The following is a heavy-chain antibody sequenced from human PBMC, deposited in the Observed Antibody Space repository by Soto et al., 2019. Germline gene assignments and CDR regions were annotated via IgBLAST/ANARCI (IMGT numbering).Heavy chain of an antibody. CDR1: GYSFTNYW. Sequence: PVESLKIYCHASGYSFTNYWIAWGRQVPWKGLEWMGIIYPDDSDTRYNPTFEGHVTISADKSISTAYLQWSSLKASDTAVYYCAREQGAYTLVRGDVDYWGQGTLVTVSS. CDR2: IYPDDSDT. V-gene: IGHV5-51*01. D-gene: IGHD3-10*01. J-gene: IGHJ4*02. CDR3: AREQGAYTLVRGDVDY.